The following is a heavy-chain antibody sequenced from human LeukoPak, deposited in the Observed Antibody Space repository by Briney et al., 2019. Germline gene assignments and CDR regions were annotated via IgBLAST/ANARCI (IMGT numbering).Heavy chain of an antibody. D-gene: IGHD2-15*01. CDR2: ISWNSGSI. CDR3: ATFTQKFGAPATDY. Sequence: PGRSLRLSCAASGFTFDDYAMHWVRQAPGKGLECVSGISWNSGSIGYADSVDGGFTISRDNAKNSVYLQMTSWGADSAAVYYCATFTQKFGAPATDYWGQGTLFTVSS. V-gene: IGHV3-9*01. J-gene: IGHJ1*01. CDR1: GFTFDDYA.